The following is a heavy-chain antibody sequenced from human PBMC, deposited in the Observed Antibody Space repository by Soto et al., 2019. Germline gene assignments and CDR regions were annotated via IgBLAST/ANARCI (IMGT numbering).Heavy chain of an antibody. J-gene: IGHJ6*02. CDR2: IRRKANSYTT. Sequence: EVQLVESGGGLVQPGGSLRLSCAASGLIFSDYHMDWVRQAPGKGLEWVGRIRRKANSYTTEYAASVKGRFTISREDSKNSLYLQMNSPKSEDTAVYYCAMLGGGSGVSSGMDVWGQGTMVTVSS. CDR1: GLIFSDYH. V-gene: IGHV3-72*01. D-gene: IGHD6-19*01. CDR3: AMLGGGSGVSSGMDV.